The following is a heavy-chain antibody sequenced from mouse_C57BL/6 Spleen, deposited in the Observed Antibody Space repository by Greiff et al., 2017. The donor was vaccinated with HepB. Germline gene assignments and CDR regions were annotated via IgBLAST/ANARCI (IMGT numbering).Heavy chain of an antibody. V-gene: IGHV5-17*01. CDR2: ISSGSSTI. CDR3: ARTDVTTVVARGFAY. CDR1: GFTFSDYG. J-gene: IGHJ3*01. D-gene: IGHD1-1*01. Sequence: EVMLVESGGGLVKPGGSLKLSCAASGFTFSDYGMHWVRQAPEKGLEWVAYISSGSSTIYYADTVKGRVTISRDNAKNTLFLQMTSLRSEDTAMYYCARTDVTTVVARGFAYWGQGTLVTVSA.